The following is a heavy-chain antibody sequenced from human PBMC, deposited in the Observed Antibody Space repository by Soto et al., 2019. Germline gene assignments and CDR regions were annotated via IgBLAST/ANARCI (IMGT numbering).Heavy chain of an antibody. Sequence: QVQLVQSGAEVKKPGSSVKVSCKASGGTFSSYAISWVRQAPGQGLEWMGGIIPIFGTANYAQKFQGRVTITADESKSTAYMELSSLRSEDTAVYYCARGGKDIVVVPAAIGVYYYGMDVWGQGTTVTVSS. CDR2: IIPIFGTA. V-gene: IGHV1-69*01. CDR1: GGTFSSYA. D-gene: IGHD2-2*02. CDR3: ARGGKDIVVVPAAIGVYYYGMDV. J-gene: IGHJ6*02.